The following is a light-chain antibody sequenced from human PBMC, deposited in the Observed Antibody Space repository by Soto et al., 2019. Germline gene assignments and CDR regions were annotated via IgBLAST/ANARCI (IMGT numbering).Light chain of an antibody. J-gene: IGKJ5*01. CDR2: AAS. Sequence: DIQMTQSPSSLSASVGDRVTITCRASQTISTYLNWYQQKPGKAPQLLIYAASNLQSGVPSRFSGSGSGTAFTLTISSLQREDFATYYCEQYYSTPPEITFGQGTRLAIK. CDR1: QTISTY. CDR3: EQYYSTPPEIT. V-gene: IGKV1-39*01.